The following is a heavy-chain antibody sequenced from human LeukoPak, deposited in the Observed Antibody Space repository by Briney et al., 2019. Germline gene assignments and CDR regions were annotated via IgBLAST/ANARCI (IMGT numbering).Heavy chain of an antibody. CDR2: NSGST. CDR1: GDSLSSYF. Sequence: SETLSLTCTVSGDSLSSYFWSWIRQPPGKGLEWIGYNSGSTNYNASLKSRVTILLVRSKNQFSLNLSSVTAADTAVYYCARGRGYGGNYLRSLDIWGQGTMVTVSS. CDR3: ARGRGYGGNYLRSLDI. D-gene: IGHD1-26*01. V-gene: IGHV4-59*08. J-gene: IGHJ3*02.